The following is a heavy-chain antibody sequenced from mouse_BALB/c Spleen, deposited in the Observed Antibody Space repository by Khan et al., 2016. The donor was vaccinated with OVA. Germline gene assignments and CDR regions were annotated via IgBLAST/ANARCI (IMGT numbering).Heavy chain of an antibody. CDR1: GYTFTNYG. D-gene: IGHD6-2*01. V-gene: IGHV9-1*02. CDR2: INTYTGEP. J-gene: IGHJ1*01. Sequence: QVQLQQSGPELKKPGETVKISSKASGYTFTNYGMNWVKQAPGKGLKWMGWINTYTGEPTYADDFKGRFVFSLETSASTAYLQNSNLKNEDMTTYFCARISAYWYSDVWGAGTTFTVSS. CDR3: ARISAYWYSDV.